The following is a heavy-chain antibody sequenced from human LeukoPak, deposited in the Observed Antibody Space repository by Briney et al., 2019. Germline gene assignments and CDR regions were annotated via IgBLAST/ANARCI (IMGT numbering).Heavy chain of an antibody. V-gene: IGHV4-59*08. J-gene: IGHJ2*01. Sequence: SETLSLTCNVSGGSISNHYWSWLRQSPGKGLEWIGYIYFSGGTNYNPSPKSRVTISVDTSKRQFSLKLTSVTAADTAVYYCARYMHSTGYDWYFDLWGRGTLVTVSS. CDR2: IYFSGGT. D-gene: IGHD3-22*01. CDR1: GGSISNHY. CDR3: ARYMHSTGYDWYFDL.